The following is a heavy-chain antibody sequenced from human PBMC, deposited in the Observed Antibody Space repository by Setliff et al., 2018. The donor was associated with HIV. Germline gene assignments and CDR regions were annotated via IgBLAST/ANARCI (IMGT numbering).Heavy chain of an antibody. CDR2: ISGSGDST. CDR3: ATDRGTY. J-gene: IGHJ4*02. D-gene: IGHD1-7*01. CDR1: GFTFSSYA. Sequence: PGGSLRLSCAASGFTFSSYAITGVRQAPGKGLEWFSAISGSGDSTFYADSVQGRFTIARDNSKNTLYLQMNSLRAEDTAVYYCATDRGTYWGQGTLVTISS. V-gene: IGHV3-23*01.